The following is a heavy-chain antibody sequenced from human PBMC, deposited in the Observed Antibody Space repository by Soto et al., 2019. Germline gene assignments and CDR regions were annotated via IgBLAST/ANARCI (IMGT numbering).Heavy chain of an antibody. D-gene: IGHD3-10*01. CDR1: GGSISSYY. Sequence: SETLSLTCTVSGGSISSYYWSWIRQPPGKGLEWIGYIYYSGSTNYNPSLKSRVTISVDTSKNQSSLKLSSVTAADTAVYYCARLRITMVRGVINGDYYFDYWGQGTLVTVSS. CDR2: IYYSGST. J-gene: IGHJ4*02. CDR3: ARLRITMVRGVINGDYYFDY. V-gene: IGHV4-59*01.